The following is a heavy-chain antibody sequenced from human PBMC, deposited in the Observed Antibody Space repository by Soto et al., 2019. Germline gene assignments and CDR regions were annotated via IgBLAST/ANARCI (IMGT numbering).Heavy chain of an antibody. J-gene: IGHJ6*02. V-gene: IGHV4-34*01. D-gene: IGHD3-10*01. Sequence: QVQQQQWGAGLLKPSETLSLICGVYGGSIRGYYWSWIRQSPGKGLGWIGDINDNGGTNYNPPLKSRVTTSLDTSKKQVFLMVSSVTAADTAVYYCARGRYSYETIYYKFYYSALDVRGQGTTVTFSS. CDR2: INDNGGT. CDR1: GGSIRGYY. CDR3: ARGRYSYETIYYKFYYSALDV.